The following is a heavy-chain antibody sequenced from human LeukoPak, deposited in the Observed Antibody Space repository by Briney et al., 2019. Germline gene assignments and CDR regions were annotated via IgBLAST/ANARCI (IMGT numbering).Heavy chain of an antibody. CDR1: GYSLTSYP. J-gene: IGHJ4*02. D-gene: IGHD4-23*01. Sequence: GASVTVSCKASGYSLTSYPVNWVRQAPGQGLEWMGWINTETQKPTYAQGFTGRFVFSLDTSLSTAYLQISNLKAEDTAIYYCARDPSGGGNASDYWGQGTLVTVSP. CDR3: ARDPSGGGNASDY. CDR2: INTETQKP. V-gene: IGHV7-4-1*02.